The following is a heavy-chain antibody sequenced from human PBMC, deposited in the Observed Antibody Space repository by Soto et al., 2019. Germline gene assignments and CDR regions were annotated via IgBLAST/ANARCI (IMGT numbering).Heavy chain of an antibody. V-gene: IGHV3-9*01. CDR1: GFTFDDYA. D-gene: IGHD6-13*01. Sequence: GGSLRLSCAASGFTFDDYAMHWVRQAPGKGLEWVSGISWNSGSIGYADSVKGRFTISRDNSKNTLYLQMNSLRAEDTAVYYCAKDLAAAGDYYYYYGMDVWGQGTTVTVSS. CDR2: ISWNSGSI. J-gene: IGHJ6*02. CDR3: AKDLAAAGDYYYYYGMDV.